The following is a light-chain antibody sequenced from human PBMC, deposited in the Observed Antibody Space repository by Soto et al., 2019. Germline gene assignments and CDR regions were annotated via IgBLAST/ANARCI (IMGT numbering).Light chain of an antibody. CDR1: SSNVGDYNY. Sequence: QSVLTQPRSVSGSPGQSVTISCTGTSSNVGDYNYVSWYQQHPGKAPKVMIYDVTKRPAGVPDRFSGSKSGNSASLTISGLQAEDEADYYCCSYAGNYTLVFGAGTKVTVL. V-gene: IGLV2-11*01. CDR3: CSYAGNYTLV. CDR2: DVT. J-gene: IGLJ1*01.